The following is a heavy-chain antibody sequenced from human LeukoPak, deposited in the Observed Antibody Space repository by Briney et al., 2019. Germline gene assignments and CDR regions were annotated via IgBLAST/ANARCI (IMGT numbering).Heavy chain of an antibody. CDR2: ISAYNGNT. CDR3: AREMGSGWYLRPYFDY. CDR1: GYTFTSYD. J-gene: IGHJ4*02. D-gene: IGHD6-19*01. Sequence: VASVKVSCKASGYTFTSYDINWVRQAPGQGLEWMGWISAYNGNTNYAQKLQGRVTMTTDTSTSTAYMELRSLRSDDTAVYYCAREMGSGWYLRPYFDYWGQGTLVTVSS. V-gene: IGHV1-18*01.